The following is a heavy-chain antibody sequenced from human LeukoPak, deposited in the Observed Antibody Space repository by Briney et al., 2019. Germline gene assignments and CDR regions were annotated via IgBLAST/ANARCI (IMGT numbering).Heavy chain of an antibody. Sequence: SETLSLTCAVYGGSFSAYYWSWLRQPPGKGREWIGEINHSRSTNYNPSLKSRVTISVATSKHQFPLKLSSVTDADTAVYYCARLYGDYEGADAFDIWGQGRMVTVSS. CDR3: ARLYGDYEGADAFDI. CDR1: GGSFSAYY. CDR2: INHSRST. D-gene: IGHD4-17*01. V-gene: IGHV4-34*01. J-gene: IGHJ3*02.